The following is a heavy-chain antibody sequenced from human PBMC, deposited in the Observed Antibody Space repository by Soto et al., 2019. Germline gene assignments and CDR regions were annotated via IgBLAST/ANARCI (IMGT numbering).Heavy chain of an antibody. CDR3: ARSVAGVWGSYRYTPPYYYGMDV. CDR2: IYHSGST. CDR1: GGSIGSSNW. D-gene: IGHD3-16*02. Sequence: SETLSLTCAVSGGSIGSSNWWSWVRQPPGKGLEWIGEIYHSGSTNYNPSLKSRVTISVDKSKNQFSLKLSSVTAADTAVYYCARSVAGVWGSYRYTPPYYYGMDVWGQGTTVTVSS. J-gene: IGHJ6*02. V-gene: IGHV4-4*02.